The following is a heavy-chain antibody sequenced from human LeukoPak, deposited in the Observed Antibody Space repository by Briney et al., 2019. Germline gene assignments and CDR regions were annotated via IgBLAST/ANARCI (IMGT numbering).Heavy chain of an antibody. CDR2: MNPNSGNT. J-gene: IGHJ6*02. Sequence: ASVKVSCKASGYTFTRYDINWVRQATGQGLEWMGWMNPNSGNTGYAQKFQGRVTMTRNTSISTAYMELSSLRSEDTAVYYCARPRHYYYGMDVWGQGTTVTVSS. CDR3: ARPRHYYYGMDV. CDR1: GYTFTRYD. V-gene: IGHV1-8*01.